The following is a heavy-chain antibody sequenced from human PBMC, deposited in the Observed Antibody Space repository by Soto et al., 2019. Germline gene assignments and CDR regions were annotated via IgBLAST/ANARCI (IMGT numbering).Heavy chain of an antibody. CDR2: ISGSGGST. CDR3: AKRTLPSCYPFDY. Sequence: EVQLLESGGGLVQPGGSLRLSCAASGFTFSNYAMTWVRQAPGKGLEWVSVISGSGGSTYYADSVKGRFTISRDNSKNTLYLQMNSLRAEDTAVYYCAKRTLPSCYPFDYWGQGALVTVSS. D-gene: IGHD2-2*01. CDR1: GFTFSNYA. J-gene: IGHJ4*02. V-gene: IGHV3-23*01.